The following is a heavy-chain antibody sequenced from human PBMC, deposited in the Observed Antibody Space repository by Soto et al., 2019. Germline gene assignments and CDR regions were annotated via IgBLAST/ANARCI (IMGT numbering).Heavy chain of an antibody. J-gene: IGHJ6*02. Sequence: EVHLLESGGGLVQPGGSLRLSCAASGFTFSNYAMTWVRQAPGKGLEWVSVISGTGGGTNNADSAKGRFTTSRDISKNTLYLQINSLRAEDTAVYYCAKRAFYGSGIPNYYGMDVWGQGTAVTVTS. D-gene: IGHD3-10*01. CDR2: ISGTGGGT. CDR3: AKRAFYGSGIPNYYGMDV. V-gene: IGHV3-23*01. CDR1: GFTFSNYA.